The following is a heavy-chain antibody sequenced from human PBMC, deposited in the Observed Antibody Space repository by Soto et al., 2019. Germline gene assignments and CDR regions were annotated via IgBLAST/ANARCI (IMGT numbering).Heavy chain of an antibody. V-gene: IGHV4-31*03. CDR3: ARGNVEDIVVVVAATGAFDI. J-gene: IGHJ3*02. CDR2: IYYSGST. Sequence: SETLSLTCTVSGGSISSGGYYWSWIRQHPGKGLEWIGYIYYSGSTYYNPSLKSRVTISVDTSKNQFSLKLSPVTAADTAVYYCARGNVEDIVVVVAATGAFDIWGQGTMVTVSS. D-gene: IGHD2-15*01. CDR1: GGSISSGGYY.